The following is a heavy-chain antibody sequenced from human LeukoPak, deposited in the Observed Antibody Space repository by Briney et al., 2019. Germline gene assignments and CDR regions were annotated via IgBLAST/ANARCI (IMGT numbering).Heavy chain of an antibody. D-gene: IGHD3-10*01. CDR2: INPNSGGT. CDR3: ARSGFIWFGELLSNFDY. J-gene: IGHJ4*02. V-gene: IGHV1-2*02. Sequence: SVKVSCKASGGTFSSYAISWVRQAPGQGLEWMGWINPNSGGTNYAQKFQGRVTMTRDTSISTAYMELSRLRSDDTAVYYCARSGFIWFGELLSNFDYWGQGTLVTVSS. CDR1: GGTFSSYA.